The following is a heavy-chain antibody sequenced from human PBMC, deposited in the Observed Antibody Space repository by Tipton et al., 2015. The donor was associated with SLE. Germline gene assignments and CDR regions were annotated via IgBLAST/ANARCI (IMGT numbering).Heavy chain of an antibody. CDR2: IRYDGSNK. V-gene: IGHV3-30*02. CDR1: GFTFSSYG. D-gene: IGHD6-13*01. CDR3: AKVESAVVAAAGIGY. J-gene: IGHJ4*02. Sequence: GSLRLSCAASGFTFSSYGMHWVRQAPGKGLEWVAFIRYDGSNKYYADSVKGRFTISRDNSKNTLYLQMNSLRAEDTAVYYCAKVESAVVAAAGIGYWGQGTLVTVSS.